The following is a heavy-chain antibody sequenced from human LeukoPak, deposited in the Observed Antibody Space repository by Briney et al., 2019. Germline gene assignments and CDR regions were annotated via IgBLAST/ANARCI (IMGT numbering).Heavy chain of an antibody. Sequence: AGGSLRLSCAASGFTFSSYAMNWVRQAPGRGLEWVSSISGSGYTTHYADSVQGRFTISRDNSNNTLYLQMNSLRAEDTAVYYCAKDGIVGGTTRAWGQGTLVTVSS. J-gene: IGHJ5*02. CDR3: AKDGIVGGTTRA. CDR1: GFTFSSYA. D-gene: IGHD1-26*01. CDR2: ISGSGYTT. V-gene: IGHV3-23*01.